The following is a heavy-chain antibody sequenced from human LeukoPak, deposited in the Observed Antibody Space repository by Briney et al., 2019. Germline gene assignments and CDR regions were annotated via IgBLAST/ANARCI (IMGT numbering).Heavy chain of an antibody. Sequence: GGSLRLSCAASGFPFSSYSMNWVRQAPGEGLEWVSYISSSRTTSYADSVKGRFTISRDNAKNSLYLQMNSLRAEDTALYYCAIHQAGTTVTPYQFDYWGQGTLVTVSS. J-gene: IGHJ4*02. V-gene: IGHV3-48*04. D-gene: IGHD4-17*01. CDR3: AIHQAGTTVTPYQFDY. CDR1: GFPFSSYS. CDR2: ISSSRTT.